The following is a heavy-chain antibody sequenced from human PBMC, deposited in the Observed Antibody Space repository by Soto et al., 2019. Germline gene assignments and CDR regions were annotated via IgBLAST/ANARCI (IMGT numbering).Heavy chain of an antibody. J-gene: IGHJ4*02. Sequence: GGSLRLSCAASGFTFSDYYMSWIRQAPGKGLEWVSYISSSGSTIYYADSVKGRFTISRDNAKNSLYLQMNSLRAEDTAVYYCARAGSKGYCSSTSCYAGDYWGQGTLVTVSS. CDR3: ARAGSKGYCSSTSCYAGDY. CDR2: ISSSGSTI. V-gene: IGHV3-11*01. D-gene: IGHD2-2*01. CDR1: GFTFSDYY.